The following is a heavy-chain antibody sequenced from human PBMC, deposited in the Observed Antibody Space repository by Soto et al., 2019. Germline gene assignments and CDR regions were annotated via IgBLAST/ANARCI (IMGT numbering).Heavy chain of an antibody. J-gene: IGHJ6*02. V-gene: IGHV5-51*01. Sequence: GESLKISCKGSEYSFTSYWIGWVRQMPGKGLEWMGIIYPGDSDTRYSPSFQGQVTISADKSISTAYLQWSSLKASDTAMYYCARQDSSSDYYYGMDVWGQGTTVTVSS. D-gene: IGHD6-6*01. CDR1: EYSFTSYW. CDR3: ARQDSSSDYYYGMDV. CDR2: IYPGDSDT.